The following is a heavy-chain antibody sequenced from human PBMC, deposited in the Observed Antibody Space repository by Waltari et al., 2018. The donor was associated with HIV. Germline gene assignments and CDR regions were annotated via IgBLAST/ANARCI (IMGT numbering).Heavy chain of an antibody. CDR1: GFSFEDYA. CDR2: ISWTSESR. Sequence: EGHLVESGGGLEQPGRSLTLSCVASGFSFEDYAMHWVRQRPGKCLGWVSRISWTSESRAYVDAVKGRFTGSSDNTRYALYLHINSLRPDDTASYCCAKDSGDGYNQLTRFGPWGQGTQVSVSS. V-gene: IGHV3-9*01. CDR3: AKDSGDGYNQLTRFGP. J-gene: IGHJ5*02. D-gene: IGHD2-21*01.